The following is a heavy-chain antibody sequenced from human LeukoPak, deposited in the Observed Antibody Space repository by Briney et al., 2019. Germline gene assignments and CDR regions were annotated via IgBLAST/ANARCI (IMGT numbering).Heavy chain of an antibody. CDR2: IYGGGST. J-gene: IGHJ4*02. CDR3: ARRGDGGRSFDY. Sequence: GGSLRLSCAASGFTVSSSYMNWVRQAPGKGLEWVSLIYGGGSTYYADSVKGRFAISRDNSKNTLYLQMNSLRAEDTAVYYCARRGDGGRSFDYWGQGTLVTVSS. V-gene: IGHV3-53*01. D-gene: IGHD4-23*01. CDR1: GFTVSSSY.